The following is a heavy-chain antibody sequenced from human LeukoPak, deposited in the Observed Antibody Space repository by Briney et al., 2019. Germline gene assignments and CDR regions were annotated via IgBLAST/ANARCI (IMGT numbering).Heavy chain of an antibody. D-gene: IGHD6-19*01. CDR2: IYYSGST. J-gene: IGHJ2*01. V-gene: IGHV4-59*01. CDR3: ARDSSSGWYEPPKVRWYFDL. Sequence: SETLSLTCTVSGGSISSYYWSWIRQPPGKGMAWIGYIYYSGSTNYNPSLKSRVTISVDTSKNQFSLKLSSVTAADTAVYYCARDSSSGWYEPPKVRWYFDLWGRGTLVTVSS. CDR1: GGSISSYY.